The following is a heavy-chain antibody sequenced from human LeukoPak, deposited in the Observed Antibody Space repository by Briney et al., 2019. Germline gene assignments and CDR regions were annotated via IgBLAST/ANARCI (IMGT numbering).Heavy chain of an antibody. CDR3: AKTSRQWPEGDAFDI. D-gene: IGHD6-19*01. CDR2: ISGSGGST. J-gene: IGHJ3*02. V-gene: IGHV3-23*01. CDR1: GFTFSSYA. Sequence: PGGSLRLSCAASGFTFSSYAMSWVRQAPGKGLEWVSAISGSGGSTYYADSVKGRFTISRDNSKNTLYLQMNGLRAEDTAVYYCAKTSRQWPEGDAFDIWGQGTMVTVSS.